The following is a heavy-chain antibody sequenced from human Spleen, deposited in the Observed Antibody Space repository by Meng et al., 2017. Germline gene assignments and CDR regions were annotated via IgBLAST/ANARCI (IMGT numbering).Heavy chain of an antibody. Sequence: ASVKVSCKASGYTFTSYGINWVRQAPGQGLEWMGWISAYNGNTNYAQKLQGRVTMTTDTSTSTAYMELRSLRSDDTAVYYCARGNSETSGYAPLDYWGQGTLVTVSS. J-gene: IGHJ4*02. V-gene: IGHV1-18*01. D-gene: IGHD3-22*01. CDR1: GYTFTSYG. CDR2: ISAYNGNT. CDR3: ARGNSETSGYAPLDY.